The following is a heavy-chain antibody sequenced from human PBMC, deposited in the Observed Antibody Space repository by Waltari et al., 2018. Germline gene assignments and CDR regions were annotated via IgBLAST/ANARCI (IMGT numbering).Heavy chain of an antibody. CDR3: AREGLREDWFDP. D-gene: IGHD1-26*01. CDR2: IYYSGST. J-gene: IGHJ5*02. Sequence: QLQLQESGPGLVKPSETLSLTCTVSGGSISSSSYYWGWIRQPPGKGLEWIGSIYYSGSTYYNPSLKSRVTISVETSKNQFSLKLSSVTAADTAVYYCAREGLREDWFDPWGQGTLVTVSS. CDR1: GGSISSSSYY. V-gene: IGHV4-39*07.